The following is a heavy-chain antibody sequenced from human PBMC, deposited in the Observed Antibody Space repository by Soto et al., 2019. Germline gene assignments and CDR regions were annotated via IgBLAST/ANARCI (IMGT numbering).Heavy chain of an antibody. CDR2: ISWNSGRI. Sequence: PGGSLRLSCAASGFTFDDYAMYWVRQVPGKGLEWVSGISWNSGRIGYADSVKGRFTISRDNAKNSLYLQMNSLRPEDTALYYCRKARLWGGDGYNSYYYTAFDDWGLGTTVTGSS. J-gene: IGHJ6*02. CDR1: GFTFDDYA. V-gene: IGHV3-9*01. D-gene: IGHD1-26*01. CDR3: RKARLWGGDGYNSYYYTAFDD.